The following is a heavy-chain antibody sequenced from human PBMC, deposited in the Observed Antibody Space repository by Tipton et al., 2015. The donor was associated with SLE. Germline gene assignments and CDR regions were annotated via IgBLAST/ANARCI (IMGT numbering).Heavy chain of an antibody. CDR2: TYYRSKWYN. CDR3: ARAGEDSSSWYGNWFDP. J-gene: IGHJ5*02. CDR1: GDSVSSNSAA. Sequence: PGLVKPSQTLSLTCAISGDSVSSNSAAWNWIRQSPSRGLEWLGRTYYRSKWYNYYAISVKSRMTIKPDTSKNQFSLQLNSVTPEDTAVYYCARAGEDSSSWYGNWFDPWGQGTLVTVSS. D-gene: IGHD6-13*01. V-gene: IGHV6-1*01.